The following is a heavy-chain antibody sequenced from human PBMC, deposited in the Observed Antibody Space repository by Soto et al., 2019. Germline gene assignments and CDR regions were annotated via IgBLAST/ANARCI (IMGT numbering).Heavy chain of an antibody. V-gene: IGHV4-61*01. CDR3: ARALSVLNTDY. J-gene: IGHJ4*02. D-gene: IGHD2-8*01. CDR1: GGSVSSGSYY. CDR2: IYYSGST. Sequence: PSETLSLTCTVSGGSVSSGSYYWSWIRQPPGKGLEWIGYIYYSGSTNYNPSLKSRVTISVDTSKNQFSLKLSSVTAADTAVYYCARALSVLNTDYWGQGTLVTVSS.